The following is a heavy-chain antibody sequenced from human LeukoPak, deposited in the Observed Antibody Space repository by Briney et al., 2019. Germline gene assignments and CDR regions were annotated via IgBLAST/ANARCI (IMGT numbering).Heavy chain of an antibody. CDR3: ARGVLGRSHCSMDV. CDR2: IIPPFGTG. J-gene: IGHJ6*03. V-gene: IGHV1-69*05. Sequence: SVKVSCKASGGTFSSYGISWVRQAPGQGLEWMGGIIPPFGTGNYAQKFQGTVTITMDESTSTAYMEVSSLGSEDTAVYFCARGVLGRSHCSMDVWGKGTTVTVSS. CDR1: GGTFSSYG. D-gene: IGHD2-21*01.